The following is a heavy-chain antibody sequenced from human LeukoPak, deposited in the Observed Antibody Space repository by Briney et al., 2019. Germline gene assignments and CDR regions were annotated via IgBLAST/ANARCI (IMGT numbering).Heavy chain of an antibody. CDR1: GFTFSRFS. Sequence: PGGSLRLSCAASGFTFSRFSMNWVRQAPGKGLEWVSSISSSGTYIYYADSVKGRFTISRDSAKNSLYLQMNSLRAEDTAVYYCAKELWFGELWRPSIFDYWGQGTLVTVSS. J-gene: IGHJ4*02. D-gene: IGHD3-10*01. CDR2: ISSSGTYI. V-gene: IGHV3-21*01. CDR3: AKELWFGELWRPSIFDY.